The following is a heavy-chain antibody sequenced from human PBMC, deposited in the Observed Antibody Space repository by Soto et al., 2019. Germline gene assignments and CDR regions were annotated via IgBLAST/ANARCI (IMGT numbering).Heavy chain of an antibody. D-gene: IGHD2-8*01. J-gene: IGHJ4*02. Sequence: SETLSLTCTVSGGSISSYYWSWIRQPPGKGLEWIGYIYYSGSTNYNPSLKSRVTISVDTSKNQFSLKLSSVTAADTAVYYCARLSPRVGTNGVCYDYWGQGTLVTVSS. CDR3: ARLSPRVGTNGVCYDY. CDR1: GGSISSYY. V-gene: IGHV4-59*08. CDR2: IYYSGST.